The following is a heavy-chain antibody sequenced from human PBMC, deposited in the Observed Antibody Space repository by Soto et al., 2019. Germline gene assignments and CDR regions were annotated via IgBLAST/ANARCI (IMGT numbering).Heavy chain of an antibody. CDR3: ARDRGSSWYNYYYGMDV. CDR2: IWYDGSNK. D-gene: IGHD6-13*01. J-gene: IGHJ6*02. V-gene: IGHV3-33*01. CDR1: GFTFSSYG. Sequence: GGSLRLSCAASGFTFSSYGMHWVRQAPGKGLEWVAVIWYDGSNKYYADSVKGRFTISRDNSKNTLYLQMNSLRAEDTAVYYCARDRGSSWYNYYYGMDVWGQGTTVTVSS.